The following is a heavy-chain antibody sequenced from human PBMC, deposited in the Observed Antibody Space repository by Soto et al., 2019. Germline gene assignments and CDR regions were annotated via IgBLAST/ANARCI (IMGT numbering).Heavy chain of an antibody. V-gene: IGHV1-18*01. CDR1: GYTFTSYG. D-gene: IGHD4-17*01. CDR2: ISAYNGNT. J-gene: IGHJ6*03. Sequence: ASVKVSCKASGYTFTSYGISWVRQAPGQGLEWMGWISAYNGNTNYAQKLQGRVTMTTDTSTSTAYMELRSLRSDDTAVYYCARGDDYGDSYYYYYMDVWGKGTTVTVSS. CDR3: ARGDDYGDSYYYYYMDV.